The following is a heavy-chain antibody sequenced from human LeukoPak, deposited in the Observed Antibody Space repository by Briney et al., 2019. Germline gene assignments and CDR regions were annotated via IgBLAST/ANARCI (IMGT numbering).Heavy chain of an antibody. V-gene: IGHV1-18*01. J-gene: IGHJ5*02. CDR3: ARESAPSMNTNWFDP. Sequence: ASVKVSCKASGYTFTAYGISWVRQAPGQGLEWMGWISAYNGNTNYAQKLQGRVTMTTDTSTSTAYMELRSLRSDDTAVYYCARESAPSMNTNWFDPWGQGTLVTVSS. CDR1: GYTFTAYG. CDR2: ISAYNGNT. D-gene: IGHD2/OR15-2a*01.